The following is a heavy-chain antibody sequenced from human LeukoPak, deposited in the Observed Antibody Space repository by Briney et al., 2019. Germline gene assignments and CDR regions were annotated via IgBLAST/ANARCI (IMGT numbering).Heavy chain of an antibody. CDR1: GGTFSSYA. V-gene: IGHV1-69*01. CDR2: IIPIFGTA. D-gene: IGHD5-12*01. J-gene: IGHJ4*02. Sequence: SVEVSCKASGGTFSSYAISWVRQAPGQGLEWMGGIIPIFGTANYAQKFQGRVTITADESTSTAYMELSSLRSEDTAVYYCARDRSKGYSGYRGDFDYWGQGTLVTVSS. CDR3: ARDRSKGYSGYRGDFDY.